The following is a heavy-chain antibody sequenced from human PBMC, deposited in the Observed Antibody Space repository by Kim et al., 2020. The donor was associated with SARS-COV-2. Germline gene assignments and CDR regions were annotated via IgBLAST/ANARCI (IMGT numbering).Heavy chain of an antibody. V-gene: IGHV4-39*01. D-gene: IGHD3-22*01. CDR3: ARALDYYDRSAYYD. J-gene: IGHJ4*02. CDR1: GGSISTSSYY. CDR2: IYYSGNT. Sequence: SETLSLTCTVSGGSISTSSYYWGWIRQPPGKGLEWIGNIYYSGNTYYNSSLKSRVTIFFDTSKNQFTLKLSSVTAADTAVYYCARALDYYDRSAYYDWGQGTLVTVSS.